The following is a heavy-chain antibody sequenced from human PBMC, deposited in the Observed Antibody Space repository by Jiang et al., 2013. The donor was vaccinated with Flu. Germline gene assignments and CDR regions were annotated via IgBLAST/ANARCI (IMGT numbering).Heavy chain of an antibody. CDR1: GGSISSSSYY. Sequence: GSGLVKPSETLSLTCTVSGGSISSSSYYWGWIRQPPGKGLEWIGSIYYSGSTYYNPSLKSRVTISVDTSKNQFSLKLSSVTAADTAVYYCAMRSGGNFDYWGQGTLVTVSS. J-gene: IGHJ4*02. CDR3: AMRSGGNFDY. CDR2: IYYSGST. D-gene: IGHD2-15*01. V-gene: IGHV4-39*01.